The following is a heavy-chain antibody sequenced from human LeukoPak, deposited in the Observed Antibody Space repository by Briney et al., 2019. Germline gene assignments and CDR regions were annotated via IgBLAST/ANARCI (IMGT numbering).Heavy chain of an antibody. J-gene: IGHJ3*02. CDR2: IGGTGRT. D-gene: IGHD1-1*01. CDR1: GFAFSSYV. V-gene: IGHV3-23*01. CDR3: AKDMTTRGAFDI. Sequence: PGGSLRLSCAASGFAFSSYVINWVRQAPGKGLEWVSAIGGTGRTYYADLVKGRFTISRDNSKNTVFLQMNSLRAEDTAIFYCAKDMTTRGAFDIWGQGTMVTVSS.